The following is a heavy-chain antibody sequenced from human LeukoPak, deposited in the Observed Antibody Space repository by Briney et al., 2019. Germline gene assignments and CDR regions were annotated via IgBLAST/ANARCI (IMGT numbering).Heavy chain of an antibody. CDR2: INPNSGGR. V-gene: IGHV1-2*02. Sequence: ASVKVSCKASGYTFTGYYMHWVRQAPGQGLEWMGWINPNSGGRNYAQKFQGRVTMTRDTSISTAYMELSRLRSDDTAVYYCARDPQHHQLLYGGWFDPRGQGTMVTVSS. CDR3: ARDPQHHQLLYGGWFDP. J-gene: IGHJ5*02. D-gene: IGHD2-2*02. CDR1: GYTFTGYY.